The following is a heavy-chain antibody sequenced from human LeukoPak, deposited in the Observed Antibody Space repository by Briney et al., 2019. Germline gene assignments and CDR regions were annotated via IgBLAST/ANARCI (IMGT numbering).Heavy chain of an antibody. CDR2: INPNSGGT. CDR3: ARGYYYDSSGYYYPVDY. CDR1: GYTFTGYY. V-gene: IGHV1-2*02. J-gene: IGHJ4*02. D-gene: IGHD3-22*01. Sequence: ASVKVSCKASGYTFTGYYMHWVRQAPGQGLEWMGWINPNSGGTNYAQKFQGKVTMTRDTSISTAYMELSRLRSDDTAVYYCARGYYYDSSGYYYPVDYWGQGTLVTVSS.